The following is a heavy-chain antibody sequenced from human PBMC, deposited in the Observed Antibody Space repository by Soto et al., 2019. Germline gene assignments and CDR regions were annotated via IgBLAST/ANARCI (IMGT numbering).Heavy chain of an antibody. CDR3: ARVGHCSGGSCYSGGWFDP. V-gene: IGHV1-69*13. Sequence: SVKVSCKVSGGAFSSYAISWVRQAPGQGLEWMGGIIPIFGTANYAQKFQGRVTITADESTSTAYMELSSLRSEDTAVYYCARVGHCSGGSCYSGGWFDPWGKGTLVTVSS. J-gene: IGHJ5*02. D-gene: IGHD2-15*01. CDR2: IIPIFGTA. CDR1: GGAFSSYA.